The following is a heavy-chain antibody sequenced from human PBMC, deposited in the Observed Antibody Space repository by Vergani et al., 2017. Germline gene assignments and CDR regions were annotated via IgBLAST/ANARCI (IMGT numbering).Heavy chain of an antibody. J-gene: IGHJ4*02. CDR2: IYYSGST. CDR3: ARPTVTTSGYFDY. V-gene: IGHV4-39*07. Sequence: HLQLQESGPGLVKPSETLSLTCTVSGGSISSSSYYWGWIRQPPGKGLEWIGSIYYSGSTYYNPSLKSRVTISVDTSKNQFSLKLSSVTAADTAVYYCARPTVTTSGYFDYWGQGTLVTVSS. CDR1: GGSISSSSYY. D-gene: IGHD4-11*01.